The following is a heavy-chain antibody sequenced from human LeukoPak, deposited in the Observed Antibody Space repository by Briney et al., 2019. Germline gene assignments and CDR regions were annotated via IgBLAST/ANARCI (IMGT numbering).Heavy chain of an antibody. CDR1: GFTFGDYY. V-gene: IGHV3-11*01. Sequence: GGSLRLSCAASGFTFGDYYMSWIRQAPGKGLEWISYISGSGTNIYYADSVRGRFTISRDNAKNSLYLQMNGLRAEDTAVYYCARTGDRGGFDYWGQGTPVTVSS. CDR2: ISGSGTNI. CDR3: ARTGDRGGFDY. D-gene: IGHD7-27*01. J-gene: IGHJ4*02.